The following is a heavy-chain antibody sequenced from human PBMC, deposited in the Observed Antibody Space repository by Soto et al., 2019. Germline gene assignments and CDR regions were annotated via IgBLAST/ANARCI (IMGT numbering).Heavy chain of an antibody. CDR2: ISYDGSNK. J-gene: IGHJ5*02. Sequence: QVQLVESGGGVVQPGRSLRLSCAASGFTVSSYGMHWVRQAPGKGLEWVAVISYDGSNKYYADSVKGRFTISRDNSKKTLYREKDGLGAEDTAVNYSAKEHGASAAGRSGWFDPWGQGTLGIVSS. V-gene: IGHV3-30*18. D-gene: IGHD6-13*01. CDR1: GFTVSSYG. CDR3: AKEHGASAAGRSGWFDP.